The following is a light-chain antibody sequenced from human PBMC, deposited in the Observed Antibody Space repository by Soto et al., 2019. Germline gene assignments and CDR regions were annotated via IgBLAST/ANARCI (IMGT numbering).Light chain of an antibody. J-gene: IGLJ2*01. Sequence: QSALTQPASVSGSLGQSITISCTGTSSDVGSYNLVSWYQQHPGKAPKLMIYEGSKRPSGVSNRFSGSKSGNTASLTISGFQAEDEADYYCCSYAGSSTPYVVFGGGTKLTVL. CDR3: CSYAGSSTPYVV. CDR1: SSDVGSYNL. CDR2: EGS. V-gene: IGLV2-23*01.